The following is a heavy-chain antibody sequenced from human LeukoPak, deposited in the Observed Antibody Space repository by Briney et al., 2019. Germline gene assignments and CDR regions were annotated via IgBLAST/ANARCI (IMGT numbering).Heavy chain of an antibody. D-gene: IGHD4-17*01. J-gene: IGHJ4*02. CDR2: IKQDGSDK. CDR3: ARDTVATTFDY. CDR1: GFTFSNYW. Sequence: PGGSLRLSCAPSGFTFSNYWMSWVRQAPGKGLEWVANIKQDGSDKYYVDSVKGRFTISRDNAKNSLYLQMNSLRAEDTAVYYCARDTVATTFDYWGQGTVVTVSS. V-gene: IGHV3-7*04.